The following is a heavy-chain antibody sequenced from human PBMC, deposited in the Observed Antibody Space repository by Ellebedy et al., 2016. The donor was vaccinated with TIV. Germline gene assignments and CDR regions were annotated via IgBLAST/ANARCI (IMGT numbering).Heavy chain of an antibody. D-gene: IGHD1-7*01. CDR1: GISLRSYA. CDR3: AKLPVAYNWNYADDY. J-gene: IGHJ4*02. CDR2: IGGTGGTT. V-gene: IGHV3-23*01. Sequence: GESLKISCAASGISLRSYAMSWVRQAPGKGLEWVSTIGGTGGTTYYRESVKGRFTVSRDTSRITLYLQMSSLRAEDTAVYYCAKLPVAYNWNYADDYWGQGTLVTVSS.